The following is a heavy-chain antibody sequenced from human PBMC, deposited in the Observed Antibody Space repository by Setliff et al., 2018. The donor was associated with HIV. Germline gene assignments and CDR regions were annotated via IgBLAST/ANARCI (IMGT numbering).Heavy chain of an antibody. CDR1: GFSFSSYW. Sequence: GGSLRLSCAASGFSFSSYWMYWVRQAPGKGLVWVSRINSDGNTISYADSVRGRFTISRDNAKNTVYLEMNSLRAEDTAVYYCARTSAGGQENDYWGQGTLVTVSS. V-gene: IGHV3-74*01. D-gene: IGHD3-10*01. J-gene: IGHJ4*02. CDR3: ARTSAGGQENDY. CDR2: INSDGNTI.